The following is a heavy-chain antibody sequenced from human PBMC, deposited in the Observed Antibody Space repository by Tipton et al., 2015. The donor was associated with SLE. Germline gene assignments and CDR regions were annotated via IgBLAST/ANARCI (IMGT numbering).Heavy chain of an antibody. Sequence: LRLSCTVSGGSISSGSYYWSWIRQPAGKGLEWIGYIYTSGSTNYNPSLKSRVTISVDTSKNQFSLKLSSVTAADTAVYYCARVTAYSYAQGAFDIWGQGTMVTVSS. J-gene: IGHJ3*02. CDR1: GGSISSGSYY. V-gene: IGHV4-61*09. D-gene: IGHD5-18*01. CDR3: ARVTAYSYAQGAFDI. CDR2: IYTSGST.